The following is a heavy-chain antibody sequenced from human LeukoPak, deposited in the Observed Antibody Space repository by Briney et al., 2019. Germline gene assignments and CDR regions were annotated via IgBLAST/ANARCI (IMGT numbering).Heavy chain of an antibody. J-gene: IGHJ4*02. D-gene: IGHD3-10*01. V-gene: IGHV3-23*01. CDR1: GFTFSSYA. Sequence: GGSLRLSCAASGFTFSSYAMSWVRQAPGKGLEWVSAISGSGGSTYYADSVKGRFTISRDNSKNTLYLQMNTLRAEDTAVYYCARDDTSAHFFDYWGQGTLVTVSS. CDR2: ISGSGGST. CDR3: ARDDTSAHFFDY.